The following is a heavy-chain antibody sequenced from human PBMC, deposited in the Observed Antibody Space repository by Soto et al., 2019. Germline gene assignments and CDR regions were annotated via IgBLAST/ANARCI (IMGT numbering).Heavy chain of an antibody. CDR1: GYTFKDFY. CDR2: INPNSGGT. D-gene: IGHD6-6*01. J-gene: IGHJ4*02. CDR3: QSSSSGTDFDY. V-gene: IGHV1-2*02. Sequence: QVQLVQSGAEVRKPGASVKVSCKASGYTFKDFYIHWARQAPGQGLEWMGWINPNSGGTNYAQKFQGRVTMTRDTSISTAYMELSRLRSDDTAVYYCQSSSSGTDFDYWGQGTLVTVSS.